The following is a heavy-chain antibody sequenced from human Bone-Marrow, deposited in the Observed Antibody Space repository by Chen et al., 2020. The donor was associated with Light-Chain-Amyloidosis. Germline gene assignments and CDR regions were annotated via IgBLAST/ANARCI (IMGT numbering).Heavy chain of an antibody. V-gene: IGHV3-21*02. D-gene: IGHD5-18*01. CDR2: ISTSSSYI. CDR1: GFTFGSPS. J-gene: IGHJ6*02. Sequence: EVQLVESGGGLVKPGGSLRLSCAASGFTFGSPSLHWVRQAPGKGLEWVSSISTSSSYIHYADSMKGRFTISRDNAKNALFLQMNSLRAEDTAVYYCVREVYDYNYGASYYYYSMDVWGQGTTVTVSS. CDR3: VREVYDYNYGASYYYYSMDV.